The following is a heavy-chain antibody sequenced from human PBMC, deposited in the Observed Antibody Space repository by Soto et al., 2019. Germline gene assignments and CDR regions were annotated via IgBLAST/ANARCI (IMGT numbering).Heavy chain of an antibody. CDR1: GFTFSSYA. V-gene: IGHV3-23*01. J-gene: IGHJ4*02. CDR2: ISGSGGST. D-gene: IGHD2-15*01. Sequence: EVQLLESGGCLVQPGGSLRLSCAASGFTFSSYAMSWVRQAPGKGLEWVSAISGSGGSTYYADSVKGRFTISRDNSKNTLYLQMNSLRAEDTAVYYCAKDRGIVVVVAATGAKDWGQGTLVTVSS. CDR3: AKDRGIVVVVAATGAKD.